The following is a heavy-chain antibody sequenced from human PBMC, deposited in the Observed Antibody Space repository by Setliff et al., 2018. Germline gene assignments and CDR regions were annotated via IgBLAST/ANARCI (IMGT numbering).Heavy chain of an antibody. CDR2: IWDYVGNK. CDR3: ARTCSGSGCYAGLES. Sequence: GGSLRLSCAASGFTFSTYRMHWVRQAPGKGLEWVAVIWDYVGNKYHADSVKGRFTISRDNSKNTLYLQMNSLRPEDTAVYYCARTCSGSGCYAGLESWGQGTPVTVSS. J-gene: IGHJ4*02. CDR1: GFTFSTYR. D-gene: IGHD2-15*01. V-gene: IGHV3-33*08.